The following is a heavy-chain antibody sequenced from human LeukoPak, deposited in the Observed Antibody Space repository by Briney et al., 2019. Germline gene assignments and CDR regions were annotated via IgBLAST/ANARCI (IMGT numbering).Heavy chain of an antibody. CDR2: ISISGENT. J-gene: IGHJ4*02. D-gene: IGHD6-6*01. V-gene: IGHV3-23*01. CDR3: ARLISTSSSRFSDY. CDR1: GFTFSSYA. Sequence: GSLRLSCAASGFTFSSYAMSWVRQAPGKGLEWVSAISISGENTYYADSVKGRFTISRDTSRNTLYLQMHSLRAEDTAVYYCARLISTSSSRFSDYWGQGTLVTVSS.